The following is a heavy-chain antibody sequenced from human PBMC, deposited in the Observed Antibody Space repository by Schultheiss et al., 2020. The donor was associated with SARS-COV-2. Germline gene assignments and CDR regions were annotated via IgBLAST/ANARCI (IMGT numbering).Heavy chain of an antibody. CDR3: ARLNAQTDN. Sequence: GESLKISCAASGFSFSVSAIHWVRQASGKGLEWVGRIRSKANSYATAYAASVKGRFTISRDDSKNTAYLQMNSLKTEDTAVYYCARLNAQTDNWGQGTLVTVSS. J-gene: IGHJ4*02. D-gene: IGHD1-1*01. V-gene: IGHV3-73*01. CDR1: GFSFSVSA. CDR2: IRSKANSYAT.